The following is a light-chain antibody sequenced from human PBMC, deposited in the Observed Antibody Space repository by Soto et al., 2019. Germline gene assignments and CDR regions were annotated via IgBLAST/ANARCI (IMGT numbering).Light chain of an antibody. CDR3: QQRSTWPPWT. CDR2: TAS. V-gene: IGKV3-11*01. J-gene: IGKJ1*01. CDR1: QSVSSY. Sequence: EIVLTQSPATLSLSPGERATLSCRASQSVSSYLAWYQQKPGQAPRLLIYTASSRATGIPARFSGSGSGTDFTLTISSLEPEDFAVYYCQQRSTWPPWTFGQGTKVDIK.